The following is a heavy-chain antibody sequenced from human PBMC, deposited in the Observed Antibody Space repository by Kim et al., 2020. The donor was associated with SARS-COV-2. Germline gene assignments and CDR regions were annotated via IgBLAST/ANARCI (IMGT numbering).Heavy chain of an antibody. CDR3: ARSVEGHFDV. V-gene: IGHV3-48*01. CDR1: GFTFTPYS. Sequence: GGSLRLSCAASGFTFTPYSMNWVRQAPGGGLEWVSYITSTGRNIKYTDSVKGRFTISRDNAKSSVYLQMNSLRAEDTALYFCARSVEGHFDVWGQGTPVTVSS. J-gene: IGHJ4*02. CDR2: ITSTGRNI. D-gene: IGHD2-2*01.